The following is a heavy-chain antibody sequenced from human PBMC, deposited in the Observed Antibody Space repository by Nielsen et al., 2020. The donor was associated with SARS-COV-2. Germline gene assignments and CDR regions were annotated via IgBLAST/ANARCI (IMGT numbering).Heavy chain of an antibody. D-gene: IGHD2-15*01. V-gene: IGHV3-53*04. J-gene: IGHJ6*02. Sequence: GGSLRLSCAASGFTVNRNYMSWVRQAPGKGLEWVSLMYAGESTFNADSVKGRFTISRHNAENTAYLQMNSLRTDDTAVYYCARGVELPHRPPAMDVWGQGTTVTVSS. CDR3: ARGVELPHRPPAMDV. CDR1: GFTVNRNY. CDR2: MYAGEST.